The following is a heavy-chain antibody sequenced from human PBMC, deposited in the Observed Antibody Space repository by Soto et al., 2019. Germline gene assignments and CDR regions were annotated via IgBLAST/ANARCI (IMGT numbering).Heavy chain of an antibody. J-gene: IGHJ4*02. D-gene: IGHD3-22*01. V-gene: IGHV3-23*01. CDR1: GFTISSNA. Sequence: EVQLLESGGGLAQPGGSLRLSCAASGFTISSNAMNWVRQAPGKGLEWVSMIRDGDGGTYYADSVKGRFTISRDSSKNTLYLQMNSLRAEDTAVYYCAKDRGDGSGYTIFDNWGQGTLVTVSS. CDR3: AKDRGDGSGYTIFDN. CDR2: IRDGDGGT.